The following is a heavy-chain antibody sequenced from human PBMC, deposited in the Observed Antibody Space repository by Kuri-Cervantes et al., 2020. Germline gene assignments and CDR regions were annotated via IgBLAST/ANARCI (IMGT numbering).Heavy chain of an antibody. CDR1: GFTFSSYA. J-gene: IGHJ4*02. V-gene: IGHV3-30-3*01. CDR2: ISYDGSNK. Sequence: LSLTCAASGFTFSSYAMHWVRQAPGKGLERVAVISYDGSNKYYADSVKGRFTISRDNSKNTLYLQMDSLRAEDTAVYYCARGSLSSWNDGLYDSWGQGTLVTVSS. D-gene: IGHD1-1*01. CDR3: ARGSLSSWNDGLYDS.